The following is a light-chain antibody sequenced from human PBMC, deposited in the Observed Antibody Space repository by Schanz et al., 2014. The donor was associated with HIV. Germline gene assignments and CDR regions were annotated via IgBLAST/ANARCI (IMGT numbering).Light chain of an antibody. J-gene: IGKJ1*01. CDR1: QTVSNN. CDR3: QHYNNWPPWT. CDR2: GAS. Sequence: EIVLTQSPGTLSVSPGERATLSCRASQTVSNNLAWYQQKPGQAPRLLLYGASTRATGIPARFSGSGSGTEFTLTSSSLQSEDFALYYCQHYNNWPPWTFGQGTKVEIK. V-gene: IGKV3-15*01.